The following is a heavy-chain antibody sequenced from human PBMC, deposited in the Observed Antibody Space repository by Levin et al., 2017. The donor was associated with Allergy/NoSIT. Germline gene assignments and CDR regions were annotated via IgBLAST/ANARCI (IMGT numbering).Heavy chain of an antibody. CDR3: ARVMIAARPGSDAFDI. V-gene: IGHV4-59*01. J-gene: IGHJ3*02. CDR1: GGSISSYY. CDR2: IYYSGST. D-gene: IGHD6-6*01. Sequence: SETLSLTCTVSGGSISSYYWSWIRQPPGKGLEWIGYIYYSGSTNYNPSLKSRVTISVDTSKNQFSLKLSSVTAAGTAVYYGARVMIAARPGSDAFDIWGQGTMVTVSS.